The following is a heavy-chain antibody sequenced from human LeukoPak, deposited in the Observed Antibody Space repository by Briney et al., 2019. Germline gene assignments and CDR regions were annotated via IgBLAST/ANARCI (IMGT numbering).Heavy chain of an antibody. D-gene: IGHD2-15*01. CDR3: ARDSRCSGGSCYGTMGY. J-gene: IGHJ4*02. CDR2: ISAYNGNT. CDR1: GYTFTSYG. V-gene: IGHV1-18*01. Sequence: ASVKVSCKASGYTFTSYGISWVRQAPGQGLEWMGWISAYNGNTNYAQKLQGRVTMTTDTSTSTAYMELRSLRSDDTAVYYCARDSRCSGGSCYGTMGYWGQGTLVTVSS.